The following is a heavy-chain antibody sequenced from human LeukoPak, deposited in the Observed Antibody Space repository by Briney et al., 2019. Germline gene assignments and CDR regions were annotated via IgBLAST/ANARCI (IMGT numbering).Heavy chain of an antibody. CDR3: ARGDIRSGYSYMDV. J-gene: IGHJ6*03. D-gene: IGHD2-15*01. CDR1: GYTFTDYY. Sequence: ASVKVSCKASGYTFTDYYIHWVRQAPGQGLEWMGRINPNGGATNYAQKFQDRVTMTRDTSISTAYMELSRLRSDDTAVYYCARGDIRSGYSYMDVWGKGTTVTVSS. CDR2: INPNGGAT. V-gene: IGHV1-2*06.